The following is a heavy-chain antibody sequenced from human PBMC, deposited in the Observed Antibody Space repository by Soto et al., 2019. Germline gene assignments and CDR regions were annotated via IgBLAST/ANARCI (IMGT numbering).Heavy chain of an antibody. CDR3: GSTYYNPSLKSRVTISVDTSKNQFSLKLSSVTAADTAVYYCASALGGGGYYDSSGYYYGDHDAFDI. D-gene: IGHD3-10*01. V-gene: IGHV1-18*01. CDR1: GYTFTSYG. J-gene: IGHJ3*02. CDR2: ISAYNGNT. Sequence: GASVKVSCKASGYTFTSYGISWVRQAPGQGREWMGWISAYNGNTKYAQKLQGRVTMTTDTSTSTAYRELRSLRSEWTAVYDSGSTYYNPSLKSRVTISVDTSKNQFSLKLSSVTAADTAVYYCASALGGGGYYDSSGYYYGDHDAFDIWGQGTMVTVSS.